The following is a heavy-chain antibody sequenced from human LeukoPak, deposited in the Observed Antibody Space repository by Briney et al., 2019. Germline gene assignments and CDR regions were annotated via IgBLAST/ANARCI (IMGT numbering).Heavy chain of an antibody. J-gene: IGHJ4*02. Sequence: SETLSLTCTVSGGSISTSSYYWGWVRQPPGKGLEWIGSIFYRGSTYYNPSLKSRVTMSVDTSKNQFSLNLSSVTAADTAVYYCARQLEYYYHSSAYYFGLDYWGQGTLVTVSS. CDR1: GGSISTSSYY. V-gene: IGHV4-39*01. D-gene: IGHD3-22*01. CDR3: ARQLEYYYHSSAYYFGLDY. CDR2: IFYRGST.